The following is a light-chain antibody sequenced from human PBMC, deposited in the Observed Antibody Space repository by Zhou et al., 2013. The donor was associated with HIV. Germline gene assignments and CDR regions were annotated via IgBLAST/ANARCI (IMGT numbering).Light chain of an antibody. CDR2: KAS. J-gene: IGKJ2*02. CDR3: QQYDWYPCT. Sequence: DIQMTQSPSTLSASVGDRVNIACRASQTINNWLAWYQQRPGKAPNLLIYKASTLDSGVPLRFSGSRSGTEFTLTISSLQPDDSATYYCQQYDWYPCTFGLGTKLEI. V-gene: IGKV1-5*03. CDR1: QTINNW.